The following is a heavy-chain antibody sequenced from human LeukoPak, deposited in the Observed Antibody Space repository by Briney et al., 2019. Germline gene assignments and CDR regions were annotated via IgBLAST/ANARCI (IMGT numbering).Heavy chain of an antibody. J-gene: IGHJ5*01. D-gene: IGHD3-10*01. V-gene: IGHV3-74*01. CDR2: IESNGLT. CDR3: AKAATYFYGSVTYDWFES. Sequence: GGTLRLSCEASGFTFSSYWMHWVRQIPGKGLMWVSRIESNGLTLYADSVRDRFTISRDNGKNTIYLQMNSLRVDDTAIYYFAKAATYFYGSVTYDWFESWGQGTLVTVSS. CDR1: GFTFSSYW.